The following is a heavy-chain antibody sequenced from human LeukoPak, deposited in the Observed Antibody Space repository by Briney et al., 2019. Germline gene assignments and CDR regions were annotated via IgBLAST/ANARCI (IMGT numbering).Heavy chain of an antibody. D-gene: IGHD1-26*01. J-gene: IGHJ4*02. Sequence: GGSLRLSCTASGFTFSSFGMHWVRQTPGKGLEWVTFIHNYETTEYYADSVKGRFTISRDNSKNTVYLQMNSLRVEDTAVYYCAKGGSYSDYWGQGTLVTVSS. CDR2: IHNYETTE. CDR3: AKGGSYSDY. CDR1: GFTFSSFG. V-gene: IGHV3-30*02.